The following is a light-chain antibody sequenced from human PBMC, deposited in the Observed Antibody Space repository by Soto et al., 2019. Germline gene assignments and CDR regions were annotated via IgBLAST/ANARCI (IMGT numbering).Light chain of an antibody. V-gene: IGLV2-8*01. CDR2: EVV. CDR1: INDVGGYNY. Sequence: QSALTQPPSASGSPGQSVTISCTGTINDVGGYNYVSWYQHYPGEAPKLMIYEVVKRPSGVPDSLSCSKSGNTASLTVSGLQSEHEAADYCCSYAGQTNLLFGGGTKLTV. CDR3: CSYAGQTNLL. J-gene: IGLJ2*01.